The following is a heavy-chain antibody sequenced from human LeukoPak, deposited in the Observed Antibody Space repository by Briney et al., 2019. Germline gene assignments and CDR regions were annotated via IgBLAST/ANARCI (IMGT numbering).Heavy chain of an antibody. J-gene: IGHJ4*02. CDR3: ARDSSVGDSSGYGHFDY. CDR1: GFTVSSNY. Sequence: GGSLRLSCAASGFTVSSNYMSWVRQAPGKGLEWVSVIYSGGSTYYADSVKGRFTISRDNSKNTLYLQMNSLRAEDTAVYYCARDSSVGDSSGYGHFDYWGQGTLVTVSS. D-gene: IGHD3-22*01. CDR2: IYSGGST. V-gene: IGHV3-53*01.